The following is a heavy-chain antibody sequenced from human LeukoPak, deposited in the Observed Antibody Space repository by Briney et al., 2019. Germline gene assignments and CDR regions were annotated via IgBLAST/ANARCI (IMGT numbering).Heavy chain of an antibody. Sequence: SETLSLTCTVSGGSISSGDYYWSWIRQPPGKGLEWIGYIYYSGSTYYNPSLKSRITISVDTSKNQFSLNLSSVTAADTAVYYCAGERGEEYSSGWYKRNYFDNWGQGIRVTVSS. V-gene: IGHV4-30-4*01. CDR2: IYYSGST. D-gene: IGHD6-19*01. CDR3: AGERGEEYSSGWYKRNYFDN. CDR1: GGSISSGDYY. J-gene: IGHJ4*02.